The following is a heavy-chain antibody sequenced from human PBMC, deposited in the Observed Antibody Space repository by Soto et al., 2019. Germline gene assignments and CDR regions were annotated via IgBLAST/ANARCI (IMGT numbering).Heavy chain of an antibody. CDR1: GISFSSYA. CDR3: AKYESSGYYYTTIDY. Sequence: EVQLLESGGDLVQPGESLRLSCAASGISFSSYAMSWVRQAPGKGLEWVSVISGGGGGTYYADSVKGRFTISRDNSNNTLYLQMNSLRAEDTAVYYCAKYESSGYYYTTIDYWGQGTLVTVSS. D-gene: IGHD3-22*01. CDR2: ISGGGGGT. V-gene: IGHV3-23*01. J-gene: IGHJ4*02.